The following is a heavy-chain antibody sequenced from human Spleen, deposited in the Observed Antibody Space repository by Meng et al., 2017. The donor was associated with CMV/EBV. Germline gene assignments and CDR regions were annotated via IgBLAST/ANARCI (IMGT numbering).Heavy chain of an antibody. Sequence: GGSLRLSCAASGFTFSGYGMHWVRQAPGKGLEWVAFIRFDGSNKYYADSVKGRFTISRDNSKNTLYLQMNSLRAEDTAVYYCAKGPNSSTSHRYYYGMDVWGQGTTVTVSS. CDR2: IRFDGSNK. J-gene: IGHJ6*02. V-gene: IGHV3-30*02. CDR3: AKGPNSSTSHRYYYGMDV. CDR1: GFTFSGYG. D-gene: IGHD2-2*01.